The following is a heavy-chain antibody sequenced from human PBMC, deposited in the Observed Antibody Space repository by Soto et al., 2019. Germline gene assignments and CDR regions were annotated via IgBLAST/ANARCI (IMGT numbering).Heavy chain of an antibody. CDR3: ARVYSSGWKGSGY. CDR2: ITTHNDNT. J-gene: IGHJ4*02. CDR1: GYTFISYG. Sequence: QLVQSGAEVKKPGSSVKVSCKASGYTFISYGIGWVRQAPGQGLEWMGWITTHNDNTNYAQQFQGRVTFTTDTSTSTAYIELMDLTSDDTAVYYCARVYSSGWKGSGYWGQGTLVTVSS. D-gene: IGHD6-19*01. V-gene: IGHV1-18*01.